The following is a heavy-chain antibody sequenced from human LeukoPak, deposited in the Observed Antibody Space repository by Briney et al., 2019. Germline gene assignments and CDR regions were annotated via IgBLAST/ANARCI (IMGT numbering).Heavy chain of an antibody. D-gene: IGHD2-2*01. Sequence: SETLSLTCTVSGGSISSYYRSWIRQPAGKGLEWIGRIYTSGSTNYNPSLKSRVTMSVDTSKNQFSLKLSSVTAADTAVYYCARVKEQYQLPDAFDIWGQGTMVTVSS. CDR2: IYTSGST. V-gene: IGHV4-4*07. CDR3: ARVKEQYQLPDAFDI. CDR1: GGSISSYY. J-gene: IGHJ3*02.